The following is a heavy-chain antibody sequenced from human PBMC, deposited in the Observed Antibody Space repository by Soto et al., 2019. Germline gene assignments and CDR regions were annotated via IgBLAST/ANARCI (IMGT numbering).Heavy chain of an antibody. CDR3: AIGSSSLPRYVY. D-gene: IGHD2-2*01. J-gene: IGHJ4*02. V-gene: IGHV3-30-3*01. Sequence: HPGGSLRLSCAASGFTFSSYAMHWFRQAPGKGLEWVAVISYDGSNKYYADSVKGRFTISRDNSKNTLYLQMNSLRAEDTAVYYCAIGSSSLPRYVYCGQTTLFTVPS. CDR2: ISYDGSNK. CDR1: GFTFSSYA.